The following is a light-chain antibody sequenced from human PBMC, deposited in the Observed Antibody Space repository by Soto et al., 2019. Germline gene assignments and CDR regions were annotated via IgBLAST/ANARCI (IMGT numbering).Light chain of an antibody. CDR1: TSDVGRYNY. CDR2: EVT. V-gene: IGLV2-8*01. Sequence: QSALTQPPSASGSPGQSVTISCTGTTSDVGRYNYVSWYQQHPGKAPKLVMYEVTKRPSGVPDRFSGSKSGNTASLTVSGLQAADEADYYCTSYTPTGALVFGSGTKVTVL. CDR3: TSYTPTGALV. J-gene: IGLJ6*01.